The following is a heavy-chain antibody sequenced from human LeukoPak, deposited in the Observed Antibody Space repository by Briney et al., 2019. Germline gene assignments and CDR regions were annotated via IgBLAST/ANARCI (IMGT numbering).Heavy chain of an antibody. Sequence: SQTLSLTCTVSGGSISSGGYYWSWIRQHPGKGLEWIGYIYYSGSTYYNPSLKSRVTISVDTSKNQFSLKLSSVTAADTAVYYCAREYCSTTICYPSGGYYDSWGQGTLVTVSS. V-gene: IGHV4-31*03. J-gene: IGHJ4*02. CDR2: IYYSGST. CDR1: GGSISSGGYY. D-gene: IGHD2-2*01. CDR3: AREYCSTTICYPSGGYYDS.